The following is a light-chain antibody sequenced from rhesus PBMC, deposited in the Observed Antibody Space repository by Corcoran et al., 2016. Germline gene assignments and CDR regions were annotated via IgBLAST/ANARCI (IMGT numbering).Light chain of an antibody. CDR2: AAS. J-gene: IGKJ3*01. V-gene: IGKV1-33*01. CDR3: QQRNSYPFA. CDR1: QGIYHA. Sequence: DIQMTQSPSSLSASVGDKVTITCRASQGIYHALAWYQQKPGKAPNLLIYAASTLQIGVPSRFNGSGSVTNCTLTSSSLQPEDFAVYYWQQRNSYPFAFGPGTKLDIK.